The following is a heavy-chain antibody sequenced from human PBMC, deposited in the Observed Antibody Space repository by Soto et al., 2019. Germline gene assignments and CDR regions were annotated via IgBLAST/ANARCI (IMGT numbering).Heavy chain of an antibody. D-gene: IGHD3-3*01. CDR1: GFSFSVFG. V-gene: IGHV3-30*18. J-gene: IGHJ5*02. CDR3: AKDKVPYFDYWSRQRWFDP. CDR2: ISSDGSKR. Sequence: GGSLRLSCVASGFSFSVFGMHWVRQFPGKGLEWVAVISSDGSKRYYIDSVEGRFTISRDDSKNTLYLQMDSLRVDDTAVYYCAKDKVPYFDYWSRQRWFDPWGQGTPVTVSS.